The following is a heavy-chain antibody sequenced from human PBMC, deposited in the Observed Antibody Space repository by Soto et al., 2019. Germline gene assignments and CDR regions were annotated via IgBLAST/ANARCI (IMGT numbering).Heavy chain of an antibody. CDR3: ARVYSGYDILTGYYNVYDY. Sequence: ASVKVSCKASGYTFTSYDINWVRQATGQGLEWMGWMNPNSGNTGYAQKFQGRVTMTRNTSISTAYMELSSLRSEDTAVYYCARVYSGYDILTGYYNVYDYWGQGTLVTVSS. CDR2: MNPNSGNT. J-gene: IGHJ4*02. V-gene: IGHV1-8*01. D-gene: IGHD3-9*01. CDR1: GYTFTSYD.